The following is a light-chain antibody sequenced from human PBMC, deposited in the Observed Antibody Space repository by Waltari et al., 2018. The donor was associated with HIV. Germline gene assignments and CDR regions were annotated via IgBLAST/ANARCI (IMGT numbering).Light chain of an antibody. Sequence: DIQMTPFPSSLSASIGGRVVIPCRATNYIDKYVNWYYLKSGKAPKLLIFAASSLQSGASSRFIGGGFGTDFTLAISDLHSEDAGTYFCQQSYSTLLYTVGQGTKREI. CDR2: AAS. CDR1: NYIDKY. J-gene: IGKJ2*01. CDR3: QQSYSTLLYT. V-gene: IGKV1-39*01.